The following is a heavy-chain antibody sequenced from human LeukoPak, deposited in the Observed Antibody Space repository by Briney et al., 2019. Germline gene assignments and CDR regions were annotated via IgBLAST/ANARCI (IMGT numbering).Heavy chain of an antibody. Sequence: GGSLRLSCEASGFTFSTYYMNWVRQAPGKGLEWVLYISSRSNIIYYADPVKGRFTISRDNAKNSLYLQMNSLRAEDTAVYYCAREATIFGVDPKSYFDYWGQGTLVTVSS. CDR2: ISSRSNII. D-gene: IGHD3-3*01. CDR3: AREATIFGVDPKSYFDY. V-gene: IGHV3-48*01. CDR1: GFTFSTYY. J-gene: IGHJ4*02.